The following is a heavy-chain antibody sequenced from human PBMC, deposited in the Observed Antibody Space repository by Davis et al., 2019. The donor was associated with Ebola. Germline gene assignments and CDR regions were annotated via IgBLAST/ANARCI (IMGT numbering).Heavy chain of an antibody. J-gene: IGHJ4*02. CDR1: GFTFSSYG. V-gene: IGHV3-30*18. D-gene: IGHD1-26*01. Sequence: GGSLRLSCAASGFTFSSYGMHWVRQAPGKGLEWVAVISYDGSNKYYADSVKGRFTISRDNSKNTLYLQMNSLRADDTAVYYCAKGPKSGSLDYWGQGTLVTVSS. CDR2: ISYDGSNK. CDR3: AKGPKSGSLDY.